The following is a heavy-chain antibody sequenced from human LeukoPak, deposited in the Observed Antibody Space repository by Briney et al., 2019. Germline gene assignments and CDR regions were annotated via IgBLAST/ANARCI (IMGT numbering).Heavy chain of an antibody. CDR2: IYYSGST. Sequence: PSETLSLTCTVSGGSISSSSYYWGWIRQPPGKGLEWIGSIYYSGSTYYNPSLKSRVTISVDTSKNQFSLKLSSVTAADTAVYYCARNGYYSSGWYYYYMDVWGKGTTVTVSS. CDR1: GGSISSSSYY. CDR3: ARNGYYSSGWYYYYMDV. V-gene: IGHV4-39*07. D-gene: IGHD6-19*01. J-gene: IGHJ6*03.